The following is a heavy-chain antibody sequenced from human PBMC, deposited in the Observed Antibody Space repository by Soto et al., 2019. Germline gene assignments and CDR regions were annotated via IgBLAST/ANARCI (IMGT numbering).Heavy chain of an antibody. CDR2: IDPSDSYT. V-gene: IGHV5-10-1*01. CDR1: GYSFTSYW. J-gene: IGHJ6*02. D-gene: IGHD6-6*01. Sequence: GESLKISCKGSGYSFTSYWISWVRQMPGKGLEWMGRIDPSDSYTNYSPSFQGHVTISADKSISTAYLQWSSLKASDTAMYYCANLYSRSSPTYYYYYGMDVWGQGTTVTVSS. CDR3: ANLYSRSSPTYYYYYGMDV.